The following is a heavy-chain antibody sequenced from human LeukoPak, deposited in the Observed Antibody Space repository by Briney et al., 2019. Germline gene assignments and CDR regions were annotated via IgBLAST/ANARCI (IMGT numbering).Heavy chain of an antibody. V-gene: IGHV3-21*01. D-gene: IGHD3-3*01. Sequence: PGGSLRLSCAASGFTFSSYSMNWVRQAPGKGLEWVSSISSSSYIYYADSVKGRFTISRDNAKNSLYLQMNSLRAEDTAVYYCARDHYDFWSGPRRGYFDYWGQGTLVTVSS. CDR2: ISSSSYI. CDR1: GFTFSSYS. CDR3: ARDHYDFWSGPRRGYFDY. J-gene: IGHJ4*02.